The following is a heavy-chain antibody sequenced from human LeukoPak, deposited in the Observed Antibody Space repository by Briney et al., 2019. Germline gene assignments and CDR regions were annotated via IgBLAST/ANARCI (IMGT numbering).Heavy chain of an antibody. CDR3: ATPKLRYFDWLPNYYYYGMDV. CDR2: INHSGST. V-gene: IGHV4-34*01. CDR1: GGSFSGYY. J-gene: IGHJ6*04. Sequence: PSETLSLTCAVYGGSFSGYYWGWIRQPPGKGLEWIGEINHSGSTNYNPSLKSRVTISVDTSKNQFSLKLSSVTAADTAVYYCATPKLRYFDWLPNYYYYGMDVWGKGTTVTVSS. D-gene: IGHD3-9*01.